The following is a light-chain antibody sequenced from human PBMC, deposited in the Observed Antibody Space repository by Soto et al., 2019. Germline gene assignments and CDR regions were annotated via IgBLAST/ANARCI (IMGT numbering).Light chain of an antibody. CDR3: QQRSNWPPTWT. CDR1: QSVSTY. Sequence: EIVLTQSPATLSLSPGERATLSCRASQSVSTYLAWYQQKPGQAPRLPIYDASTRATGIPARFSGSGSGTDFTLTISSLEPEDFAVYYCQQRSNWPPTWTFGQGTKVEIK. CDR2: DAS. J-gene: IGKJ1*01. V-gene: IGKV3-11*01.